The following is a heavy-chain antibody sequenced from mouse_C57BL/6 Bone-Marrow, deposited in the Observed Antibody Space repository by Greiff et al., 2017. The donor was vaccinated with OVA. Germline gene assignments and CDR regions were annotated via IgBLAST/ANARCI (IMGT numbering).Heavy chain of an antibody. CDR3: ARLDYGSSFDY. CDR2: INPYNGGT. Sequence: EVQLQQSGPVLVQPGASVKMSCKASGYTFTDYYMNWVKQSHGKSLEWIGVINPYNGGTSYTQKFKGKVTLPVDKSTSTAYMELNSLTSEDTAVYYCARLDYGSSFDYWGQGTTLTVSS. J-gene: IGHJ2*01. D-gene: IGHD1-1*01. CDR1: GYTFTDYY. V-gene: IGHV1-19*01.